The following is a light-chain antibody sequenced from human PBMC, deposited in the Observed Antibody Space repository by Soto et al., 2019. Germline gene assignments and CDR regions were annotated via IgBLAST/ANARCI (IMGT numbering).Light chain of an antibody. Sequence: EVVLTQSPGTLSLSPGERATLSCRASQSVSSSYLAWYQQIPGQAPRLLIYAVSNRATGIPDRFSGSGSGTDFTLTISRLEPEDFAAYYCQQYDRSHLTFGGGTKVELK. CDR2: AVS. CDR3: QQYDRSHLT. J-gene: IGKJ4*01. CDR1: QSVSSSY. V-gene: IGKV3-20*01.